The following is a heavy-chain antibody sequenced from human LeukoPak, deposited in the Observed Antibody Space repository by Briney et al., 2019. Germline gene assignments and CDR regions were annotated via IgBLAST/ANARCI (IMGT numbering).Heavy chain of an antibody. D-gene: IGHD2-21*02. Sequence: GGSLRLSCAASGFTFSSYSMNWVRQAPGKGLEWVSSISSSSYIYYADSVKGRFTISRDNAKNSLYLQMNSLRAEDTAVYYCARDVVTAISWFDPWGQGTLVTVSS. CDR2: ISSSSYI. CDR3: ARDVVTAISWFDP. J-gene: IGHJ5*02. V-gene: IGHV3-21*01. CDR1: GFTFSSYS.